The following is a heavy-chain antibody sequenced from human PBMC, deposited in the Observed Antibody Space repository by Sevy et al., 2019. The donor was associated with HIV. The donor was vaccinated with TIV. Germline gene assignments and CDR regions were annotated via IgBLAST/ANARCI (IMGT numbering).Heavy chain of an antibody. CDR2: ISYDGSNK. J-gene: IGHJ4*02. Sequence: GGSLRLSCAASGFTFSSYGMHWVRQAPGKGLEWVAVISYDGSNKYYADSVKGRFTISRDNSENTMYLQMNSLRPEDTAVYYCAKGGAADWYSWGQGTLVTVSS. CDR1: GFTFSSYG. V-gene: IGHV3-30*18. D-gene: IGHD6-13*01. CDR3: AKGGAADWYS.